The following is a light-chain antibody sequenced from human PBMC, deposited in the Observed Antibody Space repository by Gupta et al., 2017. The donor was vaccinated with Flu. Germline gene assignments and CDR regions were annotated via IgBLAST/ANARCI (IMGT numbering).Light chain of an antibody. CDR2: KAS. CDR3: QQENNLPFT. V-gene: IGKV1-5*03. CDR1: QNIDSW. Sequence: DLQLPQSPSTLSASLGARVTITCRASQNIDSWLAWYQQRPGKAPSLLIYKASTLEGGVSSRFSGSGSGTDFTLAISSLQPDDLATYYCQQENNLPFTFGQGTKVEI. J-gene: IGKJ1*01.